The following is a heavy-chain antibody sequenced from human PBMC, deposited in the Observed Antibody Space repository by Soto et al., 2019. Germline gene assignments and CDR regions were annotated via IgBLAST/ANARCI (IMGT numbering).Heavy chain of an antibody. CDR2: IYHSGST. CDR1: HASITSSGYY. J-gene: IGHJ4*01. V-gene: IGHV4-31*03. Sequence: QVQLQESGPRLVEASQTLSLTCTVSHASITSSGYYWSWVRQPPGKRLEWIGYIYHSGSTFYSPSLQSRLTMSVDTSKNQFSLTLRSVTAADTAVYHCARMSGTYYVPDYWGHGTLVTVSS. D-gene: IGHD1-26*01. CDR3: ARMSGTYYVPDY.